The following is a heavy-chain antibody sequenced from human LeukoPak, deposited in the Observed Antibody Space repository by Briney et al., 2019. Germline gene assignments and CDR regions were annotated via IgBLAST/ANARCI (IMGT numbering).Heavy chain of an antibody. V-gene: IGHV4-59*11. Sequence: SETLSLTCTVSGGAITSHYWTWIRQSPVKGLEWIGDISNSGSTSYNPSPKSRVTISIDTSKNQFSLKLSSVTAADTAVYYCGRDALVVYFSYYYMDVWGKGTTVTVSS. CDR1: GGAITSHY. CDR3: GRDALVVYFSYYYMDV. CDR2: ISNSGST. D-gene: IGHD2-15*01. J-gene: IGHJ6*03.